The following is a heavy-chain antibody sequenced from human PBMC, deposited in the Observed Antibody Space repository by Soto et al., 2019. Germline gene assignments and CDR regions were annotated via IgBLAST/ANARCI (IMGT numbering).Heavy chain of an antibody. D-gene: IGHD6-13*01. Sequence: GGSLRLSCAASGFTFSSYSMNWVRQAPGKGLEWVSYISSSGTTMYYASSVRGRFTISRDKARNSLYLQMSSLRDEDTAEYYCARDYPRAGYYGIDVWGQGTTVTVSS. CDR2: ISSSGTTM. CDR1: GFTFSSYS. J-gene: IGHJ6*02. CDR3: ARDYPRAGYYGIDV. V-gene: IGHV3-48*02.